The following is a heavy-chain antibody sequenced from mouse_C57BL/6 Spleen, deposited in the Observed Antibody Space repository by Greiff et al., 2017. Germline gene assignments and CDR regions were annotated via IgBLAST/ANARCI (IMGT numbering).Heavy chain of an antibody. CDR1: GFSLTSYA. CDR2: IWTGGGT. Sequence: QVQLKESGPGLVAPSQSLSITCTVSGFSLTSYAISWVRQPPGKGLEWLGVIWTGGGTNYNSALKSRLSISKENSKSQVFLKMNSLQTDDTARYYCARCPYGNSTWGYFDVWGTGTTVTVSS. V-gene: IGHV2-9-1*01. CDR3: ARCPYGNSTWGYFDV. D-gene: IGHD2-1*01. J-gene: IGHJ1*03.